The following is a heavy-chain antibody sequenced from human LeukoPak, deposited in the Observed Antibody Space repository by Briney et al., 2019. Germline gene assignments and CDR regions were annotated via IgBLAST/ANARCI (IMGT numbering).Heavy chain of an antibody. CDR2: ISGSGGST. CDR3: AKEDYDSSGYYFRGVDY. Sequence: TGGSLRLSCAASGFTFSSYAMSWVRQAPGKGLEWVSAISGSGGSTYYADSVKGRFTISRDNSKNTLYLQMNSLRAEDTAVYYCAKEDYDSSGYYFRGVDYWGQGTLVTVSS. V-gene: IGHV3-23*01. D-gene: IGHD3-22*01. CDR1: GFTFSSYA. J-gene: IGHJ4*02.